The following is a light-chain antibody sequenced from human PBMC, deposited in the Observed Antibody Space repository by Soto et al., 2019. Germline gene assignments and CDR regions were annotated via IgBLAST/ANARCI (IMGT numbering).Light chain of an antibody. CDR3: AAWDAGVGGPV. Sequence: QSVLTQPPSASGTPGQRVTISCSGSSSNIGNKYVYWYQQFPGTAPKLLMYRNNQRPSGVPDRFSGSKSGTSASLDISGLXXXXXXXYYCAAWDAGVGGPVFGGGTKLTVL. V-gene: IGLV1-47*01. J-gene: IGLJ2*01. CDR1: SSNIGNKY. CDR2: RNN.